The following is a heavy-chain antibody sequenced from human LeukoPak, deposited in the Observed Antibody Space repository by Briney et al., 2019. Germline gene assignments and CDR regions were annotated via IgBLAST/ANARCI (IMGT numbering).Heavy chain of an antibody. V-gene: IGHV3-48*01. CDR1: GFTFSSYS. CDR2: ISSSSTI. J-gene: IGHJ6*03. Sequence: PGGSLRLSCAASGFTFSSYSMNWVRQAPGKGLEWVSYISSSSTIYYADSVKGRFTISRDNAKNSLYLQMNSLRAEDTAVYYCARTPGRYYYYYTDVWGKGTTVTVSS. CDR3: ARTPGRYYYYYTDV.